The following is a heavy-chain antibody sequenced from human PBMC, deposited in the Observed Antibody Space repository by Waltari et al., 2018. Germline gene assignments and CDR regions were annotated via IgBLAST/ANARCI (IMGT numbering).Heavy chain of an antibody. CDR1: GYTFTSYG. D-gene: IGHD3-10*01. CDR2: ISADNGNT. CDR3: ARGNYLFYGSGRYYFGMDV. V-gene: IGHV1-18*01. Sequence: QVQLVQSGAEVKKTGASVKVSCKASGYTFTSYGISWVRQDPGKGLEWMGWISADNGNTDYAQKLQGRVTMTTDTSTSTAYMELRSLRSDDTAVYYCARGNYLFYGSGRYYFGMDVWGQGTTVTVSS. J-gene: IGHJ6*02.